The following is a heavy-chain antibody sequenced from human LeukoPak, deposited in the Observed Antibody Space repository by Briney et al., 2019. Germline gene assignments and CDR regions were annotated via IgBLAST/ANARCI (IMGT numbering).Heavy chain of an antibody. Sequence: GGSLRLSCAASGFTFDDYGISWVRQAPGKGLEWVSGINWNGGTTVYADSVKGRFTISRDNAKNSLYLQMNSLRAEDTALYYCARMRVVWDLDDAFDIWGRGTMVTVSS. CDR1: GFTFDDYG. J-gene: IGHJ3*02. CDR2: INWNGGTT. D-gene: IGHD1-26*01. CDR3: ARMRVVWDLDDAFDI. V-gene: IGHV3-20*04.